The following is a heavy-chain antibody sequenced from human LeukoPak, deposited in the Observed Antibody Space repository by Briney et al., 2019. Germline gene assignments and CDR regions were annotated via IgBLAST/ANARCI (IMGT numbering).Heavy chain of an antibody. J-gene: IGHJ5*02. V-gene: IGHV3-30*02. Sequence: GGSLRLSCAASGFVFSDYGMHWVRQAPGKGLEWVAFVRYDGSNEYYVGSVKGRFTISRDNAKNSLFLQMNNLRAEDTAVYYCARDNPGYGAYESWGQGTRVTVSS. CDR2: VRYDGSNE. D-gene: IGHD4/OR15-4a*01. CDR3: ARDNPGYGAYES. CDR1: GFVFSDYG.